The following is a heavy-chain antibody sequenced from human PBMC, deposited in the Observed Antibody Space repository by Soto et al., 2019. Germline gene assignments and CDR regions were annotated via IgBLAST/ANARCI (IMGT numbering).Heavy chain of an antibody. CDR3: ARGAGYCSGGSCYLYYFDY. D-gene: IGHD2-15*01. Sequence: GGSLRLSCAASGFTVSSNYMSWVRQAPGKGLEWVSVIYSGGSTYYADSVKGRFTISRDNSKNTLYLQMNSLRAEDTAVYYCARGAGYCSGGSCYLYYFDYWGQGTLVTVSS. CDR2: IYSGGST. J-gene: IGHJ4*02. V-gene: IGHV3-53*01. CDR1: GFTVSSNY.